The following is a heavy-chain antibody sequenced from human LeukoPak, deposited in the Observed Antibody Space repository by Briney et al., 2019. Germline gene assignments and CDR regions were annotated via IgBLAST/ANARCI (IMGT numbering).Heavy chain of an antibody. CDR2: ISGSGGST. CDR1: GSTFSSYA. CDR3: AKDPNYYDSSGYYYPRTEYFQH. J-gene: IGHJ1*01. Sequence: GESLKISCAASGSTFSSYAMSWVRQAPGKGLEWVSAISGSGGSTYYADSVKGRFTISRDNSKNTQYLQMNSLRAEDTAVYYCAKDPNYYDSSGYYYPRTEYFQHWGQGTLVTVSS. D-gene: IGHD3-22*01. V-gene: IGHV3-23*01.